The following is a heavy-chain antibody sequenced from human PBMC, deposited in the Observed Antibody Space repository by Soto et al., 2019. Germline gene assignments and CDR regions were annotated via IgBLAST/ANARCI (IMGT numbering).Heavy chain of an antibody. V-gene: IGHV4-38-2*01. D-gene: IGHD2-15*01. CDR3: ASSNGGGNRQVVY. CDR2: IYHSGST. J-gene: IGHJ4*02. Sequence: SETLSLTCAVSGYSISSGYFWGWSRQPPGKGLEWIGNIYHSGSTYYNPSLKSRVTISQDTSKNQFYLELISVTAADTAVYFCASSNGGGNRQVVYWGQGTRVSV. CDR1: GYSISSGYF.